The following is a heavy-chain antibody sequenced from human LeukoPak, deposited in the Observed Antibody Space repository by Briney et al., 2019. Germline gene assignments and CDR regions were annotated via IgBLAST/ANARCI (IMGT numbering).Heavy chain of an antibody. CDR1: GVSFSGYY. CDR3: ARVRGNRGKYFDY. V-gene: IGHV4-34*01. J-gene: IGHJ4*02. Sequence: SETLSLTCAVYGVSFSGYYWSWIRQPPGKGLEWIGEINRSGSTNCNPALMSRVTISLGASKSQFSLMLSTVTAAETAVYYCARVRGNRGKYFDYWGQGTLVTVSS. D-gene: IGHD3-16*01. CDR2: INRSGST.